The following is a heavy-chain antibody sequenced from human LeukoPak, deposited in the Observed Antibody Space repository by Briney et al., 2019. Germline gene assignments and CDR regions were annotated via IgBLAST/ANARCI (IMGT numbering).Heavy chain of an antibody. Sequence: GGSLRLSCAASGFTFSNAWMRWVRQAPGKGLEWVGRIKSKTDGGTTDYAAPVKGRFTISRDDSKNTLYLQMNSLKTEDTAVYYCTTDLLSGDIVVVVAAMWGQGTLVTVSS. CDR2: IKSKTDGGTT. CDR3: TTDLLSGDIVVVVAAM. D-gene: IGHD2-15*01. J-gene: IGHJ4*02. CDR1: GFTFSNAW. V-gene: IGHV3-15*01.